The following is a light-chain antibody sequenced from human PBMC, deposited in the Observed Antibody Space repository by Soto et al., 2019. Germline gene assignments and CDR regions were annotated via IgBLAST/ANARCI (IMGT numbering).Light chain of an antibody. CDR2: GAS. Sequence: EIVLTQSPDTLSLSPGERATLSCRASQRVRSSYLAWYQQKPGQAPRLLIYGASRRATGIPDRFSGSGSGTDFTLTISRLEPEDFVVYYCQQYGSSLVTFGGGTKVEIK. J-gene: IGKJ4*01. V-gene: IGKV3-20*01. CDR1: QRVRSSY. CDR3: QQYGSSLVT.